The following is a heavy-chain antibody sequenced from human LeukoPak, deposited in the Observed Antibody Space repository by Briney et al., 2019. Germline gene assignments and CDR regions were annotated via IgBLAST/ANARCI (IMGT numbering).Heavy chain of an antibody. J-gene: IGHJ4*02. CDR2: IYYSGDT. V-gene: IGHV4-59*08. CDR3: ARGYERGQVYGDSFYFDY. Sequence: KPSETLSLTCTVSGGSISTYYWSWIRQPPGKGLEWIGYIYYSGDTDYNPSLKSRVTMSVDTSKNQFSLKLSSVTAADTAVYYCARGYERGQVYGDSFYFDYWGQGTLVTVSS. D-gene: IGHD4-17*01. CDR1: GGSISTYY.